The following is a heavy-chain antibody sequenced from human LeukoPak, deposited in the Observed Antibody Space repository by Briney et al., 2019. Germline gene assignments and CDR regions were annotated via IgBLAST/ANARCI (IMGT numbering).Heavy chain of an antibody. J-gene: IGHJ4*02. CDR3: ARGPARRGFLYQTSDY. D-gene: IGHD2-2*01. CDR1: GGSFSGYY. CDR2: INHSGST. V-gene: IGHV4-34*01. Sequence: SETLSLTCAVYGGSFSGYYWSWIRQPPGKGLEWIGEINHSGSTNYNPSLKSRVTISVDTSKNQFSLKLSFVTAADTAVYYCARGPARRGFLYQTSDYWGQGTLVTVSS.